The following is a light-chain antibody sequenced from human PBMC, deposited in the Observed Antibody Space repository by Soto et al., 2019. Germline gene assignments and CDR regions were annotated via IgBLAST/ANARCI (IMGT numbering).Light chain of an antibody. V-gene: IGKV1-5*01. J-gene: IGKJ1*01. CDR1: QSISSW. CDR2: DAS. CDR3: QQYNTWWT. Sequence: DIQMTQSPSTLSASVGDRVTITCRASQSISSWLAWYQQKPGKAPKLLIYDASNLESGVPSRFSDSGSGTEFTLSIRSLQPDDYATYYCQQYNTWWTVGQGTQVEIK.